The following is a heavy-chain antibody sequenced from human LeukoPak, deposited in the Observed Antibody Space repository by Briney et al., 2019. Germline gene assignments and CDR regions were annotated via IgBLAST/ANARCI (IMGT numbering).Heavy chain of an antibody. J-gene: IGHJ4*02. CDR3: AKGFNYSDSSGYDY. CDR1: GFTFSSYA. CDR2: ISGSGGST. V-gene: IGHV3-23*01. D-gene: IGHD3-22*01. Sequence: PGGSLRLSCAASGFTFSSYAMSWVRQAPGNGLEWVSAISGSGGSTYYADSVKGRFTISRDNSKNTLYLQMNSLRAEDTAVYYCAKGFNYSDSSGYDYWGQGTLVTVSS.